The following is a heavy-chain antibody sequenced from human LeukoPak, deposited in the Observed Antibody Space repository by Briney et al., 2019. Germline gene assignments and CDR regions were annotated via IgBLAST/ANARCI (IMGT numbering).Heavy chain of an antibody. CDR2: ISSSSSYI. V-gene: IGHV3-11*05. CDR3: ARERLGELSYHDY. CDR1: GFTFSDYY. J-gene: IGHJ4*02. D-gene: IGHD3-16*02. Sequence: WGSLRLSCAASGFTFSDYYMSWIRQAPGKGLEWVSYISSSSSYINYADSVKGRFTISRDNAKNSLYLQMNSLRADDTAVYYCARERLGELSYHDYCGQRALFSASS.